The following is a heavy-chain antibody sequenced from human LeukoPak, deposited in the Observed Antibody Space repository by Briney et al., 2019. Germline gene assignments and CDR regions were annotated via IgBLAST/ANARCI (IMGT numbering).Heavy chain of an antibody. CDR1: GGSIISGIYS. Sequence: SETLSLTCAVSGGSIISGIYSWSWIRQPPGKGLEWIGHINHSGSTNYNPSLKSRVTISVDKSKNQFSLKLSSVTAADTAVYYCARAYYYDTSDKNDWGQGTLVTVSS. CDR2: INHSGST. CDR3: ARAYYYDTSDKND. D-gene: IGHD3-22*01. J-gene: IGHJ4*02. V-gene: IGHV4-30-2*01.